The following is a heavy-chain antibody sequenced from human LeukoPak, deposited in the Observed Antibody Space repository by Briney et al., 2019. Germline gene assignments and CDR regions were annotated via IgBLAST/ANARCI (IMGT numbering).Heavy chain of an antibody. CDR3: AREGRGGYDSYYFGS. Sequence: GGSLRLSCAASGFTFSSYWMHWVRQVPGRGLVWVSRVNSDGFSTSYADSVKGRFTISRDNAKNSLYLQMNSLRAEDTAVYYCAREGRGGYDSYYFGSWGQGTLVTVSS. CDR1: GFTFSSYW. J-gene: IGHJ4*02. D-gene: IGHD5-12*01. V-gene: IGHV3-74*01. CDR2: VNSDGFST.